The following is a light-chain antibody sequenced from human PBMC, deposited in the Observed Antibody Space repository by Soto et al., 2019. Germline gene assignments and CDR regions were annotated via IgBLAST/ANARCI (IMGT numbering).Light chain of an antibody. CDR2: AAS. CDR1: LPISNY. J-gene: IGKJ1*01. Sequence: DVQMTQSPSSLSASVGDRVTITCRASLPISNYLAWYQQKPGKIPNLLIYAASTLQAGVPSRFSASGSGTEFSLTINSLQADDFATYYCQQYHIYSWTFGQGTKVDI. CDR3: QQYHIYSWT. V-gene: IGKV1-27*01.